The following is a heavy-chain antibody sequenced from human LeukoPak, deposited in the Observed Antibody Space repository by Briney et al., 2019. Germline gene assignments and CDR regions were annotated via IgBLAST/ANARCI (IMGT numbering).Heavy chain of an antibody. CDR1: GFTFSIYW. V-gene: IGHV3-74*01. J-gene: IGHJ5*02. Sequence: GGSLRLSCAASGFTFSIYWMHWVRQAPGKGLVWVSRISTDGRSTNYADSVKGRFTISRDNAKNTLYLQMNSLRVEDTAVYFCARPGIAVPGGFDPWGQGTLVSVSS. CDR2: ISTDGRST. CDR3: ARPGIAVPGGFDP. D-gene: IGHD6-19*01.